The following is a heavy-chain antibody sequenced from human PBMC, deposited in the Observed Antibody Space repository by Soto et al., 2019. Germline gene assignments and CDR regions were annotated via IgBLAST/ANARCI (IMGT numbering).Heavy chain of an antibody. J-gene: IGHJ4*02. V-gene: IGHV3-9*01. D-gene: IGHD3-3*01. CDR2: ISWNSGSI. CDR3: AKDSDFWSGYHRNYFDY. CDR1: GFTFDDYA. Sequence: LRLSCAASGFTFDDYAMHWVRQAPGKGLEWVSGISWNSGSIGYADSVKGRFTISRDNAKNSLYLQMNSLRAEDTALYYCAKDSDFWSGYHRNYFDYWGQGTLVTVSS.